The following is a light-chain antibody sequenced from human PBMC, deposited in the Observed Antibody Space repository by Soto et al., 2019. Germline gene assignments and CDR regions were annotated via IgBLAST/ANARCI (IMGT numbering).Light chain of an antibody. CDR3: QQYNNWLWT. CDR1: QSINSN. V-gene: IGKV3-15*01. J-gene: IGKJ1*01. CDR2: GAS. Sequence: EIVMTQSPATLSVSPGERATLSCRASQSINSNLVWYQQKPGQAPRLLIYGASTRANGIPARFSGSGSGPEFTLTISSLQSEDFAVYYCQQYNNWLWTFGQGTKVEIK.